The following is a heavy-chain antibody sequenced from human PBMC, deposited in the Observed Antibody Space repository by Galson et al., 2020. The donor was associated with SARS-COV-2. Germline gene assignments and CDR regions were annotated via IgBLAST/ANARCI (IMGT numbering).Heavy chain of an antibody. V-gene: IGHV4-30-2*01. CDR1: GGSISNTGYS. J-gene: IGHJ3*02. CDR3: ARGLKNYDFLTGPRHDAFDI. CDR2: IYHTGSS. Sequence: SQTLSLTCAVSGGSISNTGYSWSWLWQPPGKGLEWIGYIYHTGSSYYNPSLKSQVTISVDRSKNQFSLKVNSMTAADTAVYFCARGLKNYDFLTGPRHDAFDIWGQGTMVTVSS. D-gene: IGHD3-9*01.